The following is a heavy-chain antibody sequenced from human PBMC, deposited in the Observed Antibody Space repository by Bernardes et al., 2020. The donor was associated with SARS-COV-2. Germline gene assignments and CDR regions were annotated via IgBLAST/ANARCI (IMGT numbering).Heavy chain of an antibody. D-gene: IGHD3-9*01. Sequence: ASVKVSCKASGYTFTSYAMHWVRQAPGQRLEWMGWINAGNGNTKYSQKFQGRVTITRDTSASTAYMELSSLRSEDTAVYYCATSGYHSQVLRYFDWDFDYWGQGTLVTVSS. J-gene: IGHJ4*02. V-gene: IGHV1-3*01. CDR3: ATSGYHSQVLRYFDWDFDY. CDR1: GYTFTSYA. CDR2: INAGNGNT.